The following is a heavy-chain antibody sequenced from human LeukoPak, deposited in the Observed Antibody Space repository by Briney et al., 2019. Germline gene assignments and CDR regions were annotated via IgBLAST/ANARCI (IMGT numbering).Heavy chain of an antibody. CDR3: ANWDTAMAHFDY. Sequence: GGSLRLSCAASGFTFSSYAMHWVRQAPGKGLEWVAVISYDGSNKYYADSVKGRFTISGDNSKNTLYLQMNSLRAEDTAVYYCANWDTAMAHFDYWGQGTLVTVSS. J-gene: IGHJ4*02. V-gene: IGHV3-30*04. CDR2: ISYDGSNK. CDR1: GFTFSSYA. D-gene: IGHD5-18*01.